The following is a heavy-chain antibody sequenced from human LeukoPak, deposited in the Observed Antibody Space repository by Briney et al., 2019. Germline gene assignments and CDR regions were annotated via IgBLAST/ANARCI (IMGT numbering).Heavy chain of an antibody. D-gene: IGHD3-10*01. V-gene: IGHV3-53*01. CDR1: GFTVSSNY. CDR2: IYGGGST. CDR3: ARVLWFGEFL. J-gene: IGHJ4*02. Sequence: GGSLTLSCAASGFTVSSNYMSWVRQAPGKGLEWVSVIYGGGSTYYADSVKGRFTISRDNSKNTLYLQMNSLRAEDTAVYYCARVLWFGEFLWGQGTLVTVSS.